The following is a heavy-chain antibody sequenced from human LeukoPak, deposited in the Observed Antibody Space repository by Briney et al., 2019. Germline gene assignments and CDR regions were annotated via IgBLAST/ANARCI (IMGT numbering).Heavy chain of an antibody. CDR1: GFTFTSSA. V-gene: IGHV1-58*01. CDR3: AVMTGIVGATTNRGVDY. Sequence: ASVKVSCKASGFTFTSSAVQWVRQARGQRLEWIGWIVVGSGNTNYAQKFQERVTITRDMSTSTAYMELSSLRSEDTAVYYCAVMTGIVGATTNRGVDYWGQGTLVTVSS. D-gene: IGHD1-26*01. CDR2: IVVGSGNT. J-gene: IGHJ4*02.